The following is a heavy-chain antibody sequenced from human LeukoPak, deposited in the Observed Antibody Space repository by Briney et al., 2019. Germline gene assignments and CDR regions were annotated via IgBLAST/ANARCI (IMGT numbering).Heavy chain of an antibody. J-gene: IGHJ3*02. CDR2: IYYSGST. CDR1: GGSISSYY. Sequence: ASETLSLTCTVSGGSISSYYWSWIRQPPGKGLEGLGYIYYSGSTNYNPSLKSRVTISVDQSKNPFSLQPSSVTAADTAVYYCARHLSGSYTNDAFDIWGQGTMVTVSS. CDR3: ARHLSGSYTNDAFDI. D-gene: IGHD1-26*01. V-gene: IGHV4-59*08.